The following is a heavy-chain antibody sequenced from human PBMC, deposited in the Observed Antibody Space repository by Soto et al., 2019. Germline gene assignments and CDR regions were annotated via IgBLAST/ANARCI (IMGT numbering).Heavy chain of an antibody. CDR1: GDSMTKYY. CDR2: IYTSGST. D-gene: IGHD1-26*01. V-gene: IGHV4-4*07. J-gene: IGHJ4*02. CDR3: ARTVGAAYYFDF. Sequence: QVQLQESGPGLVMPSETLSLTCTVSGDSMTKYYWSWIRQPAGKGLEWIGRIYTSGSTNYNPSLKSRVTMSIDTSNNHFSLKLKSVTAADTAVYYCARTVGAAYYFDFWGQGALVTVSS.